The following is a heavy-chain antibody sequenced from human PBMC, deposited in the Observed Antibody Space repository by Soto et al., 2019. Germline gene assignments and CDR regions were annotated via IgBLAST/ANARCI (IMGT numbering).Heavy chain of an antibody. CDR3: ARLVPGSGSYYGRWFDP. D-gene: IGHD3-10*01. CDR2: IYYSGST. CDR1: GGSISSYY. V-gene: IGHV4-59*08. Sequence: QVQLQESGPGLVKPSETLSLTCTVSGGSISSYYWSWIRQPPGKGLEWIGYIYYSGSTNYNPSLKSRVTISVATSKNQFSLKLSSVTAADTAVYYCARLVPGSGSYYGRWFDPWGQGTLVTVSS. J-gene: IGHJ5*02.